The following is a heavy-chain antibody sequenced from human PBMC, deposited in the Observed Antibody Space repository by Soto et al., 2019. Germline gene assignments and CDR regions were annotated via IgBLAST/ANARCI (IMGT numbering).Heavy chain of an antibody. Sequence: QVQLQESGPGLVKPSQTLSLTCTVSGGSINSGGYYWTWIRQHPGKGLEWIGYIYHSGSAYYSPSLKSRVTISVDTSKNQFYLELTSVTAADTAVYFCARDEEVNYSEYGSDHYSGLDVWGQGTTVTVSS. CDR1: GGSINSGGYY. CDR2: IYHSGSA. CDR3: ARDEEVNYSEYGSDHYSGLDV. V-gene: IGHV4-31*03. J-gene: IGHJ6*02. D-gene: IGHD4-17*01.